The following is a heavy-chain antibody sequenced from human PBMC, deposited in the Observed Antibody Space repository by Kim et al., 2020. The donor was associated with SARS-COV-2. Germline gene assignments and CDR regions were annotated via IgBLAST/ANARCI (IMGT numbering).Heavy chain of an antibody. CDR1: GGSISSSSYY. CDR3: ARDHELRYFDWLLKPRDETFDY. V-gene: IGHV4-39*07. CDR2: IYYSGST. J-gene: IGHJ4*02. Sequence: SETLSLTCTVSGGSISSSSYYWGWIRQPPGKGLEWIGSIYYSGSTYYNPSLKSRVTISVDTSKNQFSLKLSSVTAADTAMYYCARDHELRYFDWLLKPRDETFDYWGQGTLVTVSS. D-gene: IGHD3-9*01.